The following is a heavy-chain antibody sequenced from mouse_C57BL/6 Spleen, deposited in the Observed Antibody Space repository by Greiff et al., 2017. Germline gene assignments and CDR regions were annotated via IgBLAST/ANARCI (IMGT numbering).Heavy chain of an antibody. CDR3: ARSGPCYFDY. CDR2: IDPSDSYT. V-gene: IGHV1-69*01. CDR1: GYTFTSYW. J-gene: IGHJ2*01. Sequence: QVQLQQPGAELVMPGASVKLSCKASGYTFTSYWLHWVKQRPGQGLEWLGEIDPSDSYTNYNQKFKGKSTLTVDKSSSTAYMQLSSLTSEDSAVYYWARSGPCYFDYWGKGTTLTVSS.